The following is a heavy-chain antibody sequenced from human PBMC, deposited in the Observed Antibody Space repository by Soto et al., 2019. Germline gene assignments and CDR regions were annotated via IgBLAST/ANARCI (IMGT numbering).Heavy chain of an antibody. D-gene: IGHD2-15*01. CDR2: ISGSGGST. Sequence: GGSLRLSCAASGFTFSSYAMSWVRQAPGKGLEWVSAISGSGGSTYYADSVKGRFTISRDNYKNTLCLQMNSLRAEDTAVYYCAKDKYCSGGSCYTWFDPWGQGTLVTVSS. CDR3: AKDKYCSGGSCYTWFDP. J-gene: IGHJ5*02. CDR1: GFTFSSYA. V-gene: IGHV3-23*01.